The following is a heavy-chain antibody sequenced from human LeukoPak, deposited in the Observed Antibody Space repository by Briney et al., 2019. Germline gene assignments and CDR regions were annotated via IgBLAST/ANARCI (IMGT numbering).Heavy chain of an antibody. Sequence: PGGSLRLSCAASGFTFNNYPMGWVRQAPGKGLEWLSAIGGEKSGSWTKSADSVKGRFTISRDNSENTLYLQMDSLTVEDTAVYYCARAGVISGWDYRGQGVLVTVSS. V-gene: IGHV3-23*01. CDR2: IGGEKSGSWT. J-gene: IGHJ4*02. CDR3: ARAGVISGWDY. CDR1: GFTFNNYP. D-gene: IGHD3-3*02.